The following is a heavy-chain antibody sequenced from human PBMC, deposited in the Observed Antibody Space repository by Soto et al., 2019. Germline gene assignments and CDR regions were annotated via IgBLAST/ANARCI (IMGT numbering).Heavy chain of an antibody. V-gene: IGHV3-66*04. D-gene: IGHD5-18*01. CDR2: IYSGGSA. J-gene: IGHJ4*02. Sequence: EVQLVESGGGLVQPGGSLRLSCAASGFTVSSNYMSWVRQAPGKGLEWVSVIYSGGSAYYADSVKGRFTISRDNSKQTLYLQMNSLSAEDTAVYYCARHGYSYGGGYFDYWGQGTLVTVSS. CDR1: GFTVSSNY. CDR3: ARHGYSYGGGYFDY.